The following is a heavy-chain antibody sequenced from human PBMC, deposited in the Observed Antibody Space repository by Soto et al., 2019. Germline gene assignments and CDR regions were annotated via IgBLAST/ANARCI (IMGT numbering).Heavy chain of an antibody. J-gene: IGHJ5*02. CDR1: GDSISSNTNY. Sequence: QVQLQESGPGLVKPSQTLSLTCTVSGDSISSNTNYWSWIRQPPGEGLEWIGFISYSGTTSYSPPLKRLVARALDASKNQFPLSLSSVTATDTAVYYCARGRGYSYGLDPWGQGTLVTVSS. CDR2: ISYSGTT. V-gene: IGHV4-30-4*01. D-gene: IGHD5-18*01. CDR3: ARGRGYSYGLDP.